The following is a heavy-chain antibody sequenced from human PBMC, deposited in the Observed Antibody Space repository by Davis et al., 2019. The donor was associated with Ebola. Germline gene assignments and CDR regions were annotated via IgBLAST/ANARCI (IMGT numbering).Heavy chain of an antibody. J-gene: IGHJ4*02. CDR3: AKGAIFGSLYYFGY. V-gene: IGHV3-9*01. D-gene: IGHD3-3*01. Sequence: PGGSLRLSCAASGFTFHDYAMHWVRQAPGKGLEWVSGISWNSGSIGYADSVKGRFTISRDNAKNSLYLQMNSLRAEDTALYYCAKGAIFGSLYYFGYWGQGTLVTVSS. CDR1: GFTFHDYA. CDR2: ISWNSGSI.